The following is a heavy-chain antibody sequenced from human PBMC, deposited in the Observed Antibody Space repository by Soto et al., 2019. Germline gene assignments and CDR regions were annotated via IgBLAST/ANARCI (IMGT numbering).Heavy chain of an antibody. CDR1: GGSISDYS. D-gene: IGHD2-2*01. CDR3: ERGSNSNFEGTIV. CDR2: IFYRGST. V-gene: IGHV4-59*01. Sequence: SETLSLTCTISGGSISDYSWNWIRQPPGRGLEWIGHIFYRGSTKYNPSLWDRVTISRGSSQTQLSLRLKSVTAADTAIYYCERGSNSNFEGTIVWGQGILVTVSS. J-gene: IGHJ4*02.